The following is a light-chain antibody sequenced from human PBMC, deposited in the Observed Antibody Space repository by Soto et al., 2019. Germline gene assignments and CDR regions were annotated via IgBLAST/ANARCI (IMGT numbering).Light chain of an antibody. CDR3: QSYDSSLSGSSV. V-gene: IGLV1-40*01. Sequence: QSVLTQPPSVSGAPGQRVTISCTGSSSNIGAGYDVHWYQQLPGTAPKLLIYRNTNRPSWVPDRFSGSKSGTSASLAITGXXXXDEAXXYCQSYDSSLSGSSVFGTGTKVTV. CDR2: RNT. CDR1: SSNIGAGYD. J-gene: IGLJ1*01.